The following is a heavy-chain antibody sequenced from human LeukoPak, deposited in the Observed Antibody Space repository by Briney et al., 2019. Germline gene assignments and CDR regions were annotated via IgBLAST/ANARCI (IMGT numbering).Heavy chain of an antibody. D-gene: IGHD1-26*01. J-gene: IGHJ4*02. CDR3: AAPSRYRGGFDY. V-gene: IGHV1-18*01. Sequence: ASVKVSCKASGYTFTSYGISWVRQAPGQGLEWMGWISAYNGNTNYAQKLQGRVTMTTATSTSTAYMELRSLRSDDTAVYYCAAPSRYRGGFDYWGQGTLVTVSS. CDR2: ISAYNGNT. CDR1: GYTFTSYG.